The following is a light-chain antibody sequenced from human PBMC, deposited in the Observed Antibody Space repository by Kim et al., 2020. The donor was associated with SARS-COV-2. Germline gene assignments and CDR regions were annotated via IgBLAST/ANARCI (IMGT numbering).Light chain of an antibody. CDR2: QDS. V-gene: IGLV3-1*01. CDR1: KLGDKY. J-gene: IGLJ2*01. Sequence: SYELTQPPSVSVSPGQTASIPCSGDKLGDKYACWYQQKPGQSPVLVIYQDSKRPSGIPERFSGSNSGNTATLTISGTQAMDEADYYCQAWDSSTAVVFGG. CDR3: QAWDSSTAVV.